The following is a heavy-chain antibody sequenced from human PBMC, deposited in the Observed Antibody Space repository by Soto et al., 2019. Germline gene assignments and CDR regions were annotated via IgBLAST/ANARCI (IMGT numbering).Heavy chain of an antibody. D-gene: IGHD6-19*01. CDR3: ARDRKIAVAGTSNYFYYGLDV. CDR1: GFIVTSYT. Sequence: EVQLVESGGGLVKPGGSLRLSCAASGFIVTSYTVNWVRQAPGKGLEWVSSISGSSTYIYYADSVKGRFTISRDNAKNSLSLQLISLRAEDTAVYYCARDRKIAVAGTSNYFYYGLDVWGQGTTVTVSS. J-gene: IGHJ6*02. V-gene: IGHV3-21*01. CDR2: ISGSSTYI.